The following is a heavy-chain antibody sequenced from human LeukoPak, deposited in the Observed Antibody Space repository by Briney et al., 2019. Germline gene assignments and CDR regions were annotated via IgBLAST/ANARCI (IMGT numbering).Heavy chain of an antibody. CDR3: ARDFRSYDTLTGDPSELEP. J-gene: IGHJ5*02. D-gene: IGHD3-9*01. V-gene: IGHV1-18*01. CDR1: GYTFTSYG. CDR2: ISAYNGNT. Sequence: ASVKVSCKASGYTFTSYGISWVRQAPGQGLEWMGWISAYNGNTNYAQKLQGRVTMTTDTSTSTAYMELRSLRSDDTAVYYCARDFRSYDTLTGDPSELEPWGQGTLVTVSS.